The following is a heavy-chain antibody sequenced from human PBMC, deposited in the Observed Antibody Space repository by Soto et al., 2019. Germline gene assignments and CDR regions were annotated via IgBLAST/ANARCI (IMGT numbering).Heavy chain of an antibody. CDR3: ARFNWYFDL. CDR2: IYYSGST. Sequence: QVQLQESGPGLVKPSETLSLTCTVSGGSISSYYWSWIRQPPGKGLEWIGYIYYSGSTNYNPYLTSRVTISVDTSKNQFSLQLSSVTAADTAVYYCARFNWYFDLWGRGTLVTVSS. V-gene: IGHV4-59*08. J-gene: IGHJ2*01. CDR1: GGSISSYY.